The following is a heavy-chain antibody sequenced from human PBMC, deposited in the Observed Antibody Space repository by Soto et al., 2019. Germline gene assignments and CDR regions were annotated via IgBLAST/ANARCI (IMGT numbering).Heavy chain of an antibody. CDR2: IYYSGST. D-gene: IGHD2-8*01. Sequence: PSETLSLTCTVSGGSISSYYRSWIRQPPGKGLEWIGYIYYSGSTNYNPSLKSRVTISVDTSKNQFSLKLSSVTAADTAVYYCARGGYCTNGVCYKNWFDPWGQGTLVTVSS. J-gene: IGHJ5*02. CDR1: GGSISSYY. V-gene: IGHV4-59*01. CDR3: ARGGYCTNGVCYKNWFDP.